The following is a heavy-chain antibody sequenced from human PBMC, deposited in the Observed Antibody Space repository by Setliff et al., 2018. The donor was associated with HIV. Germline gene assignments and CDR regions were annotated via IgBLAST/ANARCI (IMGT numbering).Heavy chain of an antibody. CDR2: IYHSGST. D-gene: IGHD2-8*01. V-gene: IGHV4-38-2*02. CDR1: GYSISSGDY. J-gene: IGHJ4*02. Sequence: SETLSLTCTVSGYSISSGDYWGWIRQPPGKGLEWIARIYHSGSTDYNPSLKSRVTISGDTSKNQFSQKLSSVTAPDTTVYYCARVNGEPYYFDYWCQRTLVTLSS. CDR3: ARVNGEPYYFDY.